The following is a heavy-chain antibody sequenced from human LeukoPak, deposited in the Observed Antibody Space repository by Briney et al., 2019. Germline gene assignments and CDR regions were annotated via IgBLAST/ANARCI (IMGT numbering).Heavy chain of an antibody. CDR3: ARVGRRLRWLEYYFDY. J-gene: IGHJ4*02. CDR1: GYTFTSNH. V-gene: IGHV1-8*02. Sequence: GASVKISCKASGYTFTSNHIHWVRQATGQGLEWMGWMNPNSGNTGYAQKFQGRVTMTRNTSISTAYMELSSLRSEDTAVYYCARVGRRLRWLEYYFDYWGQGTLVTVSS. CDR2: MNPNSGNT. D-gene: IGHD4-23*01.